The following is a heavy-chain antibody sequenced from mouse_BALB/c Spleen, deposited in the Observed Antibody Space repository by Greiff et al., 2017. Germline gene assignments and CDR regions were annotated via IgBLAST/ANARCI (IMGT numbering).Heavy chain of an antibody. D-gene: IGHD2-1*01. CDR3: NADYYGNYRAMDY. CDR1: GFNIKDYY. V-gene: IGHV14-4*02. CDR2: IDPENGDT. Sequence: VHVKQSGAELVRSGASVKLSCTASGFNIKDYYMHWVKQRPEQGLEWIGWIDPENGDTEYAPKFQGKATMTADTSSNTAYLQLSSLTSEDTAVYYCNADYYGNYRAMDYWGQGTSVTVSS. J-gene: IGHJ4*01.